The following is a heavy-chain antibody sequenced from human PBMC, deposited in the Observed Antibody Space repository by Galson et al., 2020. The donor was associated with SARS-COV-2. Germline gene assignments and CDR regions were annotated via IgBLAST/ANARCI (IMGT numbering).Heavy chain of an antibody. Sequence: GGSLRLSCAASGFTFSIKTMDWVRQAPGKGLEWVSSISSDSSSVYYADSVKGRFTISRDNAKNSLYLQMNSLIDADTAVYYCASEPYYDSSGYFHWGQGTLVTVSS. CDR1: GFTFSIKT. J-gene: IGHJ4*02. D-gene: IGHD3-22*01. CDR2: ISSDSSSV. CDR3: ASEPYYDSSGYFH. V-gene: IGHV3-21*06.